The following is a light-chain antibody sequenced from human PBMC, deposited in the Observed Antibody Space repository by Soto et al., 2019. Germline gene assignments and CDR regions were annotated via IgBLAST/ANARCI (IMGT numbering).Light chain of an antibody. Sequence: EIVMTQSPATLSVSPGERATLSCRASQSVTTNLAWYQQKPGQAPRLLIYGASTRATGVPARFSGSGSGTEVTLTISSLQSEDLAVYYCQQFHNWPLLTFGPGTKVELK. CDR3: QQFHNWPLLT. CDR2: GAS. CDR1: QSVTTN. J-gene: IGKJ3*01. V-gene: IGKV3-15*01.